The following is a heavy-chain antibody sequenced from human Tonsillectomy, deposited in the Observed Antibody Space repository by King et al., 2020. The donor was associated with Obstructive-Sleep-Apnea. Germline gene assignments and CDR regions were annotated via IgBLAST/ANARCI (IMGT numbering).Heavy chain of an antibody. J-gene: IGHJ3*02. V-gene: IGHV3-21*01. Sequence: VQLVESGGGLVKPGGSLRLSCAASGFTFSGYSMNWVRQAPGKGLEWVSSISSSSSYIYYADSVKGRFTISRDNAKNSLYLQMNSLRAEDTAVYYCARDRDYGDYEGDAFDIWGQGTMVTVSS. CDR3: ARDRDYGDYEGDAFDI. CDR2: ISSSSSYI. D-gene: IGHD4-17*01. CDR1: GFTFSGYS.